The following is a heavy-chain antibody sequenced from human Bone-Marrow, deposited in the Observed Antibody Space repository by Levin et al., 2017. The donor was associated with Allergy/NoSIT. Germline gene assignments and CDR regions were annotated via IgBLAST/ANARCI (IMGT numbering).Heavy chain of an antibody. D-gene: IGHD6-19*01. CDR2: ITSYNGYT. V-gene: IGHV1-18*01. CDR1: GYTFTNYG. J-gene: IGHJ4*02. Sequence: ASVKVSCKASGYTFTNYGFNWVRQAPGQGLEWMGWITSYNGYTNYPQKLQDRVTMTIDTSTNTAYIELRSLRSDDTAMYYCAGSQGTVATTFDYWGQGTLVTVSS. CDR3: AGSQGTVATTFDY.